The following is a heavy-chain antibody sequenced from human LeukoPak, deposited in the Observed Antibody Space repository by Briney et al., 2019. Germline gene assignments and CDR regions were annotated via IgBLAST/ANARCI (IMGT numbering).Heavy chain of an antibody. Sequence: GGSLRLSCAASGFTFSSYAMSWVRQAPGKGLEWVSGISGTGGTMFYADAVKGRFTISRDNSKNTLYLQMNSLRAEDTAIYYCAKDPSGQYCTGGSCFSWGQGTLVTVSS. D-gene: IGHD2-15*01. CDR3: AKDPSGQYCTGGSCFS. CDR1: GFTFSSYA. J-gene: IGHJ4*02. CDR2: ISGTGGTM. V-gene: IGHV3-23*01.